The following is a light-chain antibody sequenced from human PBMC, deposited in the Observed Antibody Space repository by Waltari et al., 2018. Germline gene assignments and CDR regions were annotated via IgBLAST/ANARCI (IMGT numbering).Light chain of an antibody. Sequence: QTVVTQEPSFSVSPGGTVTLTCGLNSGSVPTTHYPSWYQQTPGRAPRTLFYSTNTRSSGVPDRFSASILGNKAALTITGAQADDDSTYFCVLYMGSGILQFGGGTKLIVL. CDR3: VLYMGSGILQ. CDR2: STN. J-gene: IGLJ3*02. V-gene: IGLV8-61*01. CDR1: SGSVPTTHY.